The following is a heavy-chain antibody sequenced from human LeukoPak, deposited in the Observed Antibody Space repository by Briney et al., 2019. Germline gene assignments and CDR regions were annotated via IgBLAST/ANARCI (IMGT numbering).Heavy chain of an antibody. CDR3: AKDLLSPFDYDFWSGYRRAFDY. V-gene: IGHV3-30*18. D-gene: IGHD3-3*01. Sequence: GRSLRLSCAASGFTFSSYGMPWVRQAPGKGLEWVAVISYDGSNKYYADSVKGRFTISRDNSKNTLYLQMNSLRAEDTAVYYCAKDLLSPFDYDFWSGYRRAFDYWGQGTLVTVSS. CDR1: GFTFSSYG. J-gene: IGHJ4*02. CDR2: ISYDGSNK.